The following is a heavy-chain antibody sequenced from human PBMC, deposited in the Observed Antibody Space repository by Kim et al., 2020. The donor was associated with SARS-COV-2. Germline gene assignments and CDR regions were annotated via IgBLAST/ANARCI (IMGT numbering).Heavy chain of an antibody. V-gene: IGHV3-64D*09. CDR2: ISSNGGST. CDR1: GFTFSSYA. Sequence: GGSLRLSCSASGFTFSSYAMHWVRQAPGKGLEYVSAISSNGGSTYYADSVKGRFTISRDNSKNTLYLQMSSLRAEDTAVYYCVKEQRFLEWPHLMGDWGQGTLVTVSS. J-gene: IGHJ4*02. D-gene: IGHD3-3*01. CDR3: VKEQRFLEWPHLMGD.